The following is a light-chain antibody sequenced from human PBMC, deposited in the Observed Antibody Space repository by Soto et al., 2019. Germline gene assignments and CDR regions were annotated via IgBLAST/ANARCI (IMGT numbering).Light chain of an antibody. CDR2: DVS. Sequence: QSALTQPASVSGSPGQSITISCTGTSSDVGGYNYVSWYQQHPGKAPKLMIYDVSNRPSGVSNRFSGSKSGNTASLTISGLQAEDEDDYYCSSYTSGFVFGGGTKLTVL. CDR3: SSYTSGFV. V-gene: IGLV2-14*01. CDR1: SSDVGGYNY. J-gene: IGLJ2*01.